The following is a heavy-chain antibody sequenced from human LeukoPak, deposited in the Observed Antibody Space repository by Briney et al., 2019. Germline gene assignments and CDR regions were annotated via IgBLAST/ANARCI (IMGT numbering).Heavy chain of an antibody. V-gene: IGHV3-30-3*02. CDR1: GFTFSSYA. CDR3: AKIPTMRQQLVLDAFDI. J-gene: IGHJ3*02. D-gene: IGHD6-13*01. Sequence: QPGGSLRLSCAASGFTFSSYAMHWVRQAPGKGLEWVAVISYDGSNKYYADSVKGRFTISRDNSKNTLYLQMNSLRAEDTAVYYCAKIPTMRQQLVLDAFDIWGQGTMVTVSS. CDR2: ISYDGSNK.